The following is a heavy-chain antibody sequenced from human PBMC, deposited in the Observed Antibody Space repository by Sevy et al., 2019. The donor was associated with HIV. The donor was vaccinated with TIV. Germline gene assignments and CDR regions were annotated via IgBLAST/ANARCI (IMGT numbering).Heavy chain of an antibody. J-gene: IGHJ4*02. CDR2: IYYNGHI. V-gene: IGHV4-59*08. CDR1: GGSITSLY. Sequence: SETLSLTCTVSGGSITSLYWIWIRQPPGKGLEWIANIYYNGHINYNPSPKSRVTLSLDTSKNQFSLRLSSVPAADTAMYYCAGENAWGRGYSWGQGTLVTVSS. D-gene: IGHD1-26*01. CDR3: AGENAWGRGYS.